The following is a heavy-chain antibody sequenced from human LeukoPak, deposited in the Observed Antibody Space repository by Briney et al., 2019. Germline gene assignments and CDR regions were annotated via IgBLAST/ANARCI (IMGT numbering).Heavy chain of an antibody. CDR3: AREHGGKNAFDI. CDR2: ISSNGGST. V-gene: IGHV3-64*01. D-gene: IGHD4-23*01. J-gene: IGHJ3*02. CDR1: GFTFSSYS. Sequence: GGSLRLSCAASGFTFSSYSMNWVRQAPGKGLEYVSAISSNGGSTYYANSVKGRFTISRDNSKNTLYLQMGSLRAEDMAVYYCAREHGGKNAFDIWGQGTMVTVSS.